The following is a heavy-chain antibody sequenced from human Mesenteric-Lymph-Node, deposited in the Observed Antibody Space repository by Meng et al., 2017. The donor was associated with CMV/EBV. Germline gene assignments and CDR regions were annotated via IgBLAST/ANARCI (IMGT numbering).Heavy chain of an antibody. Sequence: SETLSLTCTVSGGSISSTSFYWGWVRQPPGKGLEWIANIYYSGSTYYNPTLRNRVSMSIDTSKNQFSLKLTSVTAAETAVYYCARDSAKFGALSPFDSWGQGTMVTVSS. CDR2: IYYSGST. D-gene: IGHD3-10*01. V-gene: IGHV4-39*07. CDR3: ARDSAKFGALSPFDS. J-gene: IGHJ4*02. CDR1: GGSISSTSFY.